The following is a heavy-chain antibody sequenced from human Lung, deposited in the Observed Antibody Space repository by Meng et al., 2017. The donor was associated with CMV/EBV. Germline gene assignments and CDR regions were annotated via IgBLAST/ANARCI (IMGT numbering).Heavy chain of an antibody. Sequence: SCAASGFSFDNHGMHWVRQTPGKGLEWVAFIRHDGTTKFYGDSVKGRFTISRDNSKNTVYLQMNSLRPEETAVYYCAKDLLLFGGANAYFDSWGQGTLVTVSS. J-gene: IGHJ4*02. D-gene: IGHD3-16*01. CDR1: GFSFDNHG. CDR2: IRHDGTTK. V-gene: IGHV3-30*02. CDR3: AKDLLLFGGANAYFDS.